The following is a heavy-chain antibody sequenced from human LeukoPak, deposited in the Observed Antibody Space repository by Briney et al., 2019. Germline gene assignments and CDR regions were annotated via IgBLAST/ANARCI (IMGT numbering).Heavy chain of an antibody. Sequence: SQTLSLTCAISGDSVSSNSAAWNWIRQSPSRGLEWLGRTYYRSKWYNEYAVSVKSRITINPDTSKNQFSLKLSSVTAADTAVYYCARTVARQAGGWFDPWGQGTLVTVSS. J-gene: IGHJ5*02. V-gene: IGHV6-1*01. CDR2: TYYRSKWYN. D-gene: IGHD4-23*01. CDR3: ARTVARQAGGWFDP. CDR1: GDSVSSNSAA.